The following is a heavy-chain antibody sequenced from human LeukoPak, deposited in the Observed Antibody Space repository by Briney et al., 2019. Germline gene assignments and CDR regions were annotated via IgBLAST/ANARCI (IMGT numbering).Heavy chain of an antibody. D-gene: IGHD3-10*01. CDR2: ISGSGGST. CDR1: GSTFSSYA. CDR3: AKDFRYYGSGSSYFDY. Sequence: GGSLRLSCAASGSTFSSYAMSWVRQAPGKGLEWVSAISGSGGSTYYADSVKGRFTISRDNSKNTLYLQMNSLRAEDTAVYYCAKDFRYYGSGSSYFDYWGQGTLVTVSS. J-gene: IGHJ4*02. V-gene: IGHV3-23*01.